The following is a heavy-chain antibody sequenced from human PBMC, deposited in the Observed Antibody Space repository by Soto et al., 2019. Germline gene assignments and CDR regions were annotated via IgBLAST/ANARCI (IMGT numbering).Heavy chain of an antibody. V-gene: IGHV3-30-3*01. Sequence: QVQLVESGGGVVQPGMSLRHSCAASGFTFSSYAMHWVRQAPGKGLEWVAVISYDGSNKYYADSVKGRFTISRDNSKNTLYLQMNSLRAEDTAVYYCARVPSSSGRAHFDYWGQGTLVTVSS. CDR3: ARVPSSSGRAHFDY. CDR2: ISYDGSNK. J-gene: IGHJ4*02. CDR1: GFTFSSYA. D-gene: IGHD2-15*01.